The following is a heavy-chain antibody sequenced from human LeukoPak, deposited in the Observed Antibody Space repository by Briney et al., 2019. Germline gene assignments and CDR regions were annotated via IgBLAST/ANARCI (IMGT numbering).Heavy chain of an antibody. J-gene: IGHJ4*02. Sequence: GGSLRLSCAASGFTFGSSAMSWVRQAPGKGPEWVSTFSRSGPDTCYADSVKGRFTIFRDNSKNTLYLQMNSLGAEDTAVYYCAKGSLGSWYYFDYWGQGTLVTVSS. CDR1: GFTFGSSA. CDR2: FSRSGPDT. D-gene: IGHD6-13*01. CDR3: AKGSLGSWYYFDY. V-gene: IGHV3-23*01.